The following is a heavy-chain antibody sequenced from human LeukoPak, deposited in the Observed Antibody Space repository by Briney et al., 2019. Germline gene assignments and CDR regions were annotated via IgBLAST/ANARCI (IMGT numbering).Heavy chain of an antibody. D-gene: IGHD3-3*01. V-gene: IGHV3-23*01. J-gene: IGHJ4*02. Sequence: GGSLRLSCAASGFIFGNHGMNWVRQAPGKGLEWVSTISGSGDSTYYADSVKGRFTISRDNSKNTLYLQMNSLRVEDTAVYYCAKGAYYGDWGQGTLVAVSS. CDR1: GFIFGNHG. CDR2: ISGSGDST. CDR3: AKGAYYGD.